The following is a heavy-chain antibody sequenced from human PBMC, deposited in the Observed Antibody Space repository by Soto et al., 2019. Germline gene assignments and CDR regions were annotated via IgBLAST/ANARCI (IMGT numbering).Heavy chain of an antibody. V-gene: IGHV3-7*01. J-gene: IGHJ4*02. CDR2: VRQDGSQK. CDR1: GFTFSNFW. CDR3: VGDGSSGWHFDS. D-gene: IGHD6-19*01. Sequence: EVQLVESGGGSVQPGGSLRLSCEASGFTFSNFWMSWIRQVPGKGLEWVANVRQDGSQKYLVDSVKGRFTISRDNAKNSLYLQINSLRAEDTGVYYCVGDGSSGWHFDSWGQRTLVTVSS.